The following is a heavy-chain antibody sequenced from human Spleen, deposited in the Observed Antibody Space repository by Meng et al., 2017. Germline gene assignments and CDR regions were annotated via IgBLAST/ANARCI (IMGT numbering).Heavy chain of an antibody. CDR1: GFTFSSYS. Sequence: GESLKISCSASGFTFSSYSMTWVRQAPGKGLEWVSSIDSAVNSYYTYYAGSVKGRFTISRDNAKNSLYLQMYNLKAEDTAFYYCARGGVGYYDYVWGSYRPPLYGRDVWGQGTTVTVSS. J-gene: IGHJ6*02. CDR2: IDSAVNSYYT. V-gene: IGHV3-21*01. D-gene: IGHD3-16*02. CDR3: ARGGVGYYDYVWGSYRPPLYGRDV.